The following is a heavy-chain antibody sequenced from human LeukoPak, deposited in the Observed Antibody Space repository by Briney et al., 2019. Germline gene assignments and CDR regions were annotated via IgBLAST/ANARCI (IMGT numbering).Heavy chain of an antibody. CDR1: GFTFSSRP. J-gene: IGHJ4*02. D-gene: IGHD6-19*01. CDR2: TSGNGRST. Sequence: GGSLRLSCSASGFTFSSRPMHWVRQAPGKGLDYVSGTSGNGRSTYYADSVKGRFTISRDNSKNTVYLQMSSLRPGDTAVYYCVNQISGWVYWCQGTLVTVSS. V-gene: IGHV3-64D*06. CDR3: VNQISGWVY.